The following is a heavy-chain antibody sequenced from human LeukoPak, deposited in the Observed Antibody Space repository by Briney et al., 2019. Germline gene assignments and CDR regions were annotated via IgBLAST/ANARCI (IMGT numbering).Heavy chain of an antibody. Sequence: GGSLGLSCAASGFTFSSYAMSWVRQAPGKGLEWVSGISWNSGSIGYADSVKGRFTISRDNAKNSLYLQMNSLRAKDTALYYCAKGIRAVAGRGFDAFDIWGQGTMDTVSS. CDR3: AKGIRAVAGRGFDAFDI. J-gene: IGHJ3*02. V-gene: IGHV3-9*01. D-gene: IGHD6-19*01. CDR2: ISWNSGSI. CDR1: GFTFSSYA.